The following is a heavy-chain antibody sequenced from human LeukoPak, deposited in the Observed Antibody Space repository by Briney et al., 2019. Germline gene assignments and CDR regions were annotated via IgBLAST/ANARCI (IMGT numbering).Heavy chain of an antibody. CDR2: MNPNSGNT. CDR3: ARGSYDILTGYYTFDY. CDR1: GYTFTSYD. J-gene: IGHJ4*02. Sequence: ASVKVSCKASGYTFTSYDINWVRQATGQGLEWMGWMNPNSGNTGYAQKFQGRVTMTRNTSISTAYMELSSLRSEDTAVYYCARGSYDILTGYYTFDYWGQGTPVTVSS. V-gene: IGHV1-8*01. D-gene: IGHD3-9*01.